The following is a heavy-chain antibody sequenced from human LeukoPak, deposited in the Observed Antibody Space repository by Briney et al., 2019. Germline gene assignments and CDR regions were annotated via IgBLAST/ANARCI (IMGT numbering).Heavy chain of an antibody. V-gene: IGHV1-69*13. CDR2: IIPIFGTA. CDR3: ARDLDYYGSKWFDP. CDR1: GGTFSSYA. D-gene: IGHD3-10*01. Sequence: SVKVSCKASGGTFSSYAISWVRQAPGQGLEWMGGIIPIFGTANNAQKFQGRVTITADESTSTAYMELSSLRSEDTAVYYCARDLDYYGSKWFDPWGQGTLVTVSS. J-gene: IGHJ5*02.